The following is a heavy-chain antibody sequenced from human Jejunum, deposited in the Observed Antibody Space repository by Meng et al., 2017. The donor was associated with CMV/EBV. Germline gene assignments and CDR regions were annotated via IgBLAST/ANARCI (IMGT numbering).Heavy chain of an antibody. CDR1: GYSFSSYG. J-gene: IGHJ4*02. Sequence: SGYSFSSYGMNWVREAPGQRLEWMGWIDTKTGNPAYAPDFTGRFVFSMDTSVSTAYLEISSLRAEDTAVYYCTRGAGAHTAKYDFWGRGTLVTVSS. CDR3: TRGAGAHTAKYDF. CDR2: IDTKTGNP. D-gene: IGHD5-18*01. V-gene: IGHV7-4-1*02.